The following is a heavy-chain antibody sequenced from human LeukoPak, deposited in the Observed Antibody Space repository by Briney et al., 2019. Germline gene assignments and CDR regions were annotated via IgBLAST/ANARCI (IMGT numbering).Heavy chain of an antibody. D-gene: IGHD3-3*01. V-gene: IGHV4-34*01. Sequence: SETLSLTCAVYGGSFSGYYWSWIRQPPGKGLEWIGEINHSGSTNYNPSLKSRVTISVDTSKNQFSLKLSSVTAADTAVYFCVRNGYYCLDYWGQGTLVTVSS. CDR2: INHSGST. CDR3: VRNGYYCLDY. J-gene: IGHJ4*02. CDR1: GGSFSGYY.